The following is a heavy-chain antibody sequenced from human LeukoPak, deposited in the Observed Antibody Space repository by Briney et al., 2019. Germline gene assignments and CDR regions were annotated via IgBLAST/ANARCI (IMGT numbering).Heavy chain of an antibody. CDR3: ARDRYYYDSSGYYKRMDV. CDR1: GGSFSGFY. Sequence: PSETLSLTCAVYGGSFSGFYWSWIRQPPGKGLEWIGEIDHSGSTNYNPSLKSRVTISIDTSKNQFSLKLSSVTAADTAVYYCARDRYYYDSSGYYKRMDVWGKGTTVTISS. D-gene: IGHD3-22*01. V-gene: IGHV4-34*01. J-gene: IGHJ6*04. CDR2: IDHSGST.